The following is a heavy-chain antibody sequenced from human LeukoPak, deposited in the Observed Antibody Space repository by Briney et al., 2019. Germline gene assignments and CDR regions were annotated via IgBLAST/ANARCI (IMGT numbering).Heavy chain of an antibody. V-gene: IGHV3-7*02. Sequence: PGGSLRLSCAASGFTFSSYWMNWVRQAPGKGLEWVANIKQDGSEKYYVDSVKGRFTISRDNAKNSLYLQMYSLRAEDTAVYYCASGRDPLDYWGREPWSPSPQ. CDR3: ASGRDPLDY. CDR2: IKQDGSEK. D-gene: IGHD1-26*01. J-gene: IGHJ4*02. CDR1: GFTFSSYW.